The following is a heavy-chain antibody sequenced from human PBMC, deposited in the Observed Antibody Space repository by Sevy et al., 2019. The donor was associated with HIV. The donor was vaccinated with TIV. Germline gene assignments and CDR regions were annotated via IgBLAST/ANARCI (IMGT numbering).Heavy chain of an antibody. CDR1: GFTFSDYS. J-gene: IGHJ1*01. CDR3: ALERLSSNVAEYFQN. V-gene: IGHV3-30-3*01. D-gene: IGHD1-1*01. CDR2: ISYDGSNK. Sequence: GGSLRLSCAASGFTFSDYSMHWVHQAPGKGLEWVATISYDGSNKHYADSVKGRFTLCRDNSTNSLFLQMNSLRAEDTAVYYCALERLSSNVAEYFQNWGQGTLVTVSS.